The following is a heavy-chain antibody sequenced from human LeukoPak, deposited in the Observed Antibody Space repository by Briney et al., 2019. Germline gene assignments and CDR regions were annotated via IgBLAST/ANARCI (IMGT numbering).Heavy chain of an antibody. CDR3: ARAGQGYCTSASCYLSLDY. CDR1: GGSISSSNW. D-gene: IGHD2-2*01. J-gene: IGHJ4*02. Sequence: SETLSLTCAVSGGSISSSNWWSWVRQPPGKGLEWIGQIYHSGSTNYNPSLKSRVATSVDKSKNQFSLNLNSVTAADTAVYYCARAGQGYCTSASCYLSLDYWGQGTLVTVSS. V-gene: IGHV4-4*02. CDR2: IYHSGST.